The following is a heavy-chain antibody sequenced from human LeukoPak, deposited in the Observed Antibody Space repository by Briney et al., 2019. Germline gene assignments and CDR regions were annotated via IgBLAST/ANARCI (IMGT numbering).Heavy chain of an antibody. CDR3: ARGLAAPPWYYYYYMDV. CDR2: IYHSGST. CDR1: GYSIRSGYY. D-gene: IGHD6-13*01. J-gene: IGHJ6*03. V-gene: IGHV4-38-2*02. Sequence: SETLSLTCTVSGYSIRSGYYWGWIRQPPGKGLEWIGSIYHSGSTYYNPSLKSRVTISVDTSKNQFSLKLSSVTAADTAVYYCARGLAAPPWYYYYYMDVWGKGTTVTVSS.